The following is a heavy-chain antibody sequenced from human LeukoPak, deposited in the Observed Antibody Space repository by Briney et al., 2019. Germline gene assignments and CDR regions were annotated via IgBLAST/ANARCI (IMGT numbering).Heavy chain of an antibody. J-gene: IGHJ4*02. D-gene: IGHD3-3*01. V-gene: IGHV4-59*08. CDR1: GGSISSYY. Sequence: PSETLSLTCTVSGGSISSYYWSWIRQPPGKGLEWIGYIYYSGSTNYNPSLKSRVTISVDTSKNQFSLKLSSVTAADTAVYYCARMSGYPGYFDYWGQGTLVTVSS. CDR3: ARMSGYPGYFDY. CDR2: IYYSGST.